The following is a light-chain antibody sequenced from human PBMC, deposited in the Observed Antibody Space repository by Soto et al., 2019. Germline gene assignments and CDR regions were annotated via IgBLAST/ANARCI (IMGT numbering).Light chain of an antibody. V-gene: IGKV3-20*01. CDR2: GAS. CDR3: QQYGSSPPT. J-gene: IGKJ1*01. CDR1: QSISRY. Sequence: IVLSQSAGTLSLSTGERTTLSCRASQSISRYLAWYQQKPGQGPRLLIYGASSRATGTPDRFSGSGSGTDFTLTINRLEPEDFALYYCQQYGSSPPTFGQGTKVDIK.